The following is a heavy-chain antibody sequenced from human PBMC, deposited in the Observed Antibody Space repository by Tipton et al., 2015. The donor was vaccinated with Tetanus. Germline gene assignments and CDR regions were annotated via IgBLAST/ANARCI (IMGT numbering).Heavy chain of an antibody. Sequence: TLSLTCTVSGGSISSGGYYWSWIRQYPGKGLEWIGYIYYSGSTYYNPSLKSRVTISVDTSKNQFSLKLNSVTAADTAVYYCARGVDRAKAGTDWGQGTLVTVSS. V-gene: IGHV4-31*03. D-gene: IGHD5-18*01. CDR1: GGSISSGGYY. CDR3: ARGVDRAKAGTD. CDR2: IYYSGST. J-gene: IGHJ4*02.